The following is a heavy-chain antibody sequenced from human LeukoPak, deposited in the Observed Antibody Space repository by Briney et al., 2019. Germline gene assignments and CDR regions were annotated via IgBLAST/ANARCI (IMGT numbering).Heavy chain of an antibody. Sequence: SKTLSLTCAVYGGSFSGYYWSWIRQPPGKGLEWIGEINRSGSTNYNPSLKSRVTISVDTSKNQFSLKLSSVTAADTAVYYCARGRYSSGWYIARWFDPWGQGTLVTVSS. CDR2: INRSGST. CDR3: ARGRYSSGWYIARWFDP. J-gene: IGHJ5*02. D-gene: IGHD6-19*01. CDR1: GGSFSGYY. V-gene: IGHV4-34*01.